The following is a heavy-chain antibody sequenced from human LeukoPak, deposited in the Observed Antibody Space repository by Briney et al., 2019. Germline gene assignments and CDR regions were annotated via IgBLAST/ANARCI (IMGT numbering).Heavy chain of an antibody. CDR2: INHSGST. Sequence: KPSETLSLTCAVYGGSFSGYYWSWIRQPPGKGLEWIGEINHSGSTNYNPSLKSRVTISVDTSKNQFSLKLSSVTAADTAVYYCASPYGYYYWGQGTLVTVSS. CDR1: GGSFSGYY. D-gene: IGHD5-18*01. CDR3: ASPYGYYY. V-gene: IGHV4-34*01. J-gene: IGHJ4*02.